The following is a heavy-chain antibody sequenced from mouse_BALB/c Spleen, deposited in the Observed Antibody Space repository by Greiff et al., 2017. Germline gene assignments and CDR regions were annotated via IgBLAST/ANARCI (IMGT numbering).Heavy chain of an antibody. J-gene: IGHJ4*01. D-gene: IGHD2-1*01. Sequence: VQLQQSGAELAKPGASVKMSCKASGYTFTSYWMHWVKQRPGQGLEWIGYINPSTGYTEYNQKFKDKATLTADKSSSTAYMQLSSLTSEDSAVYYCARAYGNYGSAMDYWGQGTSVTVSS. CDR1: GYTFTSYW. CDR2: INPSTGYT. CDR3: ARAYGNYGSAMDY. V-gene: IGHV1-7*01.